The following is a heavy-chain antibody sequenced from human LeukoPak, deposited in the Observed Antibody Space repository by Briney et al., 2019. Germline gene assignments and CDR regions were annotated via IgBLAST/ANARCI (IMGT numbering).Heavy chain of an antibody. Sequence: PGGSLRLSCAASGFTFSDYYMSWIRQAPGKGLEWVSYISSSGSTIYYADSVKGRFTISRDNAKNSLYLQMNSLRAEDTAVYYCAITRLYGDYTDHDYWGQGTLVTVSS. V-gene: IGHV3-11*01. CDR1: GFTFSDYY. CDR3: AITRLYGDYTDHDY. CDR2: ISSSGSTI. J-gene: IGHJ4*02. D-gene: IGHD4-17*01.